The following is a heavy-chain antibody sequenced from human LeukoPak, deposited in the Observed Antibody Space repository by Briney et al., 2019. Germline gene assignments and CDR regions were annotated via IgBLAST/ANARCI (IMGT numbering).Heavy chain of an antibody. Sequence: QPGGSLRLSCAASGFSFSTYNMIWVRQAPGKGLECISYTTPTSTTIHYADSVKGRFAVSRDNANSLLYQQMNSLRVEDTAVYYCARVVSGVTGGDYWGQGTLVSVSS. CDR2: TTPTSTTI. J-gene: IGHJ4*02. CDR3: ARVVSGVTGGDY. V-gene: IGHV3-48*04. D-gene: IGHD3-3*01. CDR1: GFSFSTYN.